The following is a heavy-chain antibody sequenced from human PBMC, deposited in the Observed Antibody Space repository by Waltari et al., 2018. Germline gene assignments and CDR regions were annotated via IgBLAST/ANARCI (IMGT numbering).Heavy chain of an antibody. CDR1: GYSFTSYW. Sequence: EVQLVQSGAEVKKPGESLKICCTGSGYSFTSYWIGWVRQMPGKGLEWIGIINPGDSDTTDSPSFQGPVTISADKSISNAYLQWRSLKASDTAMYYCARQTQWGGNWGQGTLVTVSS. CDR2: INPGDSDT. V-gene: IGHV5-51*01. J-gene: IGHJ4*02. D-gene: IGHD3-16*01. CDR3: ARQTQWGGN.